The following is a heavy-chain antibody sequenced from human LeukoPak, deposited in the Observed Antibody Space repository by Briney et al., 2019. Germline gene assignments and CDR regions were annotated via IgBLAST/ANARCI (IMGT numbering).Heavy chain of an antibody. CDR2: IYYSGST. CDR1: GGSISSGGYY. D-gene: IGHD2-2*01. J-gene: IGHJ4*02. CDR3: ARRGDGILGFCSSTSCSLDC. Sequence: SQTLSLTCTVSGGSISSGGYYWSWIRQQPGKGLEWIVYIYYSGSTYYNPSLKSRVTISVDTSKNQFSLTLSSVTAADTAVYYCARRGDGILGFCSSTSCSLDCWGRGTLVTVSS. V-gene: IGHV4-31*03.